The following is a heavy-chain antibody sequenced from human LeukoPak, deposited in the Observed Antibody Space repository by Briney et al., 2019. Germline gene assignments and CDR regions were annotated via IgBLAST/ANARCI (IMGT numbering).Heavy chain of an antibody. J-gene: IGHJ1*01. CDR1: GYTFTGYY. CDR3: AKGDTYYDILTGYYFAGATHEYFQH. D-gene: IGHD3-9*01. Sequence: ASVKVSCKASGYTFTGYYMHWVRQAPGQGLEWMGWINPNSGAANSALKFQGRATMTRDTSISTAYMELSRLISDDTAVYYCAKGDTYYDILTGYYFAGATHEYFQHWGQGTLVTVSS. V-gene: IGHV1-2*02. CDR2: INPNSGAA.